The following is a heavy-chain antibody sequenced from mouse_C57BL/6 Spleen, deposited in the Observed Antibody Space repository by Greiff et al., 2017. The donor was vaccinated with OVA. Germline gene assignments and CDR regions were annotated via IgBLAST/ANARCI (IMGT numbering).Heavy chain of an antibody. CDR3: ARPGDTTGWFAY. Sequence: EVKLMESGGGLVKPGGSLKLSCAASGFTFSDYGMHWVRQAPEKGLEWVAYISSGSSTIYYADTVKGRFTISRDNAKNTLFLQMTSLRSEDTAMYYCARPGDTTGWFAYWGQGTLVTVSA. CDR1: GFTFSDYG. J-gene: IGHJ3*01. CDR2: ISSGSSTI. V-gene: IGHV5-17*01. D-gene: IGHD2-12*01.